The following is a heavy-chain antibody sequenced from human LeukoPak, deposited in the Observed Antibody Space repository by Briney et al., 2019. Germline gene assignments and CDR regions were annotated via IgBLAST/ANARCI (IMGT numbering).Heavy chain of an antibody. CDR2: IYHSGST. J-gene: IGHJ5*02. V-gene: IGHV4-30-2*01. CDR3: ARAPSPIWFDP. D-gene: IGHD5-24*01. CDR1: GGSFSGYS. Sequence: SETLSLTCAVYGGSFSGYSWSWIRQPPGKGLEWIGYIYHSGSTYYNPSLKSRVTISVDRSKNQFSLKLSSVTAADTAVYYCARAPSPIWFDPWGQGTLVTVSS.